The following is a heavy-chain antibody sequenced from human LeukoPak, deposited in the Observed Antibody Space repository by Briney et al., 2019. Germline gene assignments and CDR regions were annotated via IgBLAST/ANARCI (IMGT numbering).Heavy chain of an antibody. Sequence: ASVTVSCQASGYTFTRYGISWVRQASGQGREWMGWIRSYNGNTNYAQKLQGRVTMTTDTSTSTAYMELRSLRSDDTAVYYCARDFTLTTVTTGYWGQGTLVTVSS. CDR2: IRSYNGNT. D-gene: IGHD4-17*01. CDR1: GYTFTRYG. J-gene: IGHJ4*02. V-gene: IGHV1-18*04. CDR3: ARDFTLTTVTTGY.